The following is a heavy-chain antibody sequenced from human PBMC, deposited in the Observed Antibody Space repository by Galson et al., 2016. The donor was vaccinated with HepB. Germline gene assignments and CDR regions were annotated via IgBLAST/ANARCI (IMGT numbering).Heavy chain of an antibody. Sequence: QVQLQESGPGLVKPSETLSLTCTVSGGSISTGSYYWHWVRQPPDMGLEWIGSMYYTGSTYYNSSLKSRVTMSVDTSKNQFSLRLTSVTAADTSVYYCARLYGLYALGLWGQGTLVTVSS. CDR1: GGSISTGSYY. J-gene: IGHJ4*02. CDR2: MYYTGST. V-gene: IGHV4-39*01. CDR3: ARLYGLYALGL. D-gene: IGHD3-10*01.